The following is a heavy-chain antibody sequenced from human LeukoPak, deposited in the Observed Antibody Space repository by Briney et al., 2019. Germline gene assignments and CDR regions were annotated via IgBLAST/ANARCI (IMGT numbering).Heavy chain of an antibody. Sequence: ASVTVSCKASGYTFTGYYMHWVRQAPGQGLEWMGWINPNSGGTNYAQKFQGRVTMTRDTSISTAYMELSRLRSDDTAVYYCARGGLVVVAARARRFDPWGQGTLVTVSS. CDR3: ARGGLVVVAARARRFDP. V-gene: IGHV1-2*02. J-gene: IGHJ5*02. D-gene: IGHD2-15*01. CDR1: GYTFTGYY. CDR2: INPNSGGT.